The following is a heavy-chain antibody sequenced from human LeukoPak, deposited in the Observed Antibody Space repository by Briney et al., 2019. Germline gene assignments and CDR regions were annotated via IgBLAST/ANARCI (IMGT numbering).Heavy chain of an antibody. D-gene: IGHD3-22*01. CDR2: IYYSGST. J-gene: IGHJ4*02. V-gene: IGHV4-59*01. CDR1: GGSISSYY. Sequence: SEPLSLTCTVSGGSISSYYWSWIRQPPGKGLEWMGYIYYSGSTNYNPSLKSRVTISVDTSKNQFSLKLSSVTAADTAVYYCARVVSYYDSSGYHYYFDYWGQGTLVTVSS. CDR3: ARVVSYYDSSGYHYYFDY.